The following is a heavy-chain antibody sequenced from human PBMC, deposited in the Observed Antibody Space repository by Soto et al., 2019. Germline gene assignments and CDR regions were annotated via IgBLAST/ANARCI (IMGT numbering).Heavy chain of an antibody. V-gene: IGHV1-18*04. J-gene: IGHJ5*02. D-gene: IGHD2-15*01. CDR1: GYTFTSYG. Sequence: QVQLVQSGAEVKKPGASVKVSCKASGYTFTSYGISWVRQVPGQGLEWMGRISAYNGNTNYAQKLQGRVTMTTDTSTSTAYMELRSLRSDDTAVYYGARYRYWSGGSCYGDAVFEPLGQGTLVTVSS. CDR2: ISAYNGNT. CDR3: ARYRYWSGGSCYGDAVFEP.